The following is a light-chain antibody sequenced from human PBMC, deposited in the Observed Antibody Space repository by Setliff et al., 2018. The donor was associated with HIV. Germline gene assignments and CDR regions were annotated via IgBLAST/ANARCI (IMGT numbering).Light chain of an antibody. CDR2: DVT. CDR3: CSYVTGSTYV. V-gene: IGLV2-23*02. J-gene: IGLJ1*01. CDR1: SSDVGGYNY. Sequence: QSVLAQPASVSGSPGQSITISCTGTSSDVGGYNYVSWYQHYPGKAPKFMIYDVTTRPSGVSNRFSGSKSGNTASLTISGLQAEDEADYFCCSYVTGSTYVCGTRTKVTVL.